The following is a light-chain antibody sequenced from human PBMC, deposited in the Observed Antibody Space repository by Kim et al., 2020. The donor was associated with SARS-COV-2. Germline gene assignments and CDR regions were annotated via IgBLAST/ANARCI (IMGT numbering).Light chain of an antibody. CDR2: GKN. Sequence: ALAQTGRITIQGDSIRLYYDSWLQKKPGQAPVVVIYGKNNRPSGSPDRFSGSDSGDTATLTISGAQEEDEADYYCSSRDSSGNSRVVGGVTQLTDL. J-gene: IGLJ2*01. CDR3: SSRDSSGNSRV. V-gene: IGLV3-19*01. CDR1: SIRLYY.